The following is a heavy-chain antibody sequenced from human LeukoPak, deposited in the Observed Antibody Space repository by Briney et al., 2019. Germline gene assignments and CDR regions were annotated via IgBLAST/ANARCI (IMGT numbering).Heavy chain of an antibody. D-gene: IGHD3-9*01. J-gene: IGHJ4*02. CDR2: ISSSSIYI. V-gene: IGHV3-21*01. CDR1: GFTFSNYT. CDR3: ARDGSYYDILTGYFDY. Sequence: PGGSLRLSCAASGFTFSNYTMNWVRQAPGKGLEWVSSISSSSIYIYYADSVKGRFTISRDNAKNSLYLQVNTLRAEDTAVYYCARDGSYYDILTGYFDYWGQGTLVTVSS.